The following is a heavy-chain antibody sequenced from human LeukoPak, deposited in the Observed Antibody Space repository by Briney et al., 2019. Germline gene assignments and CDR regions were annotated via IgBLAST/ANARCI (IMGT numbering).Heavy chain of an antibody. Sequence: SSQTLSLTCTVSGGSIINNGYYWSWIRQHPGKGLEWIGYIYHSGTTSYNPSLKSRIIMSIDTSKSQFSLKVTSVTAADTAVYFCARYYYGSGSRRQEFDYWGQGILVAVSS. CDR2: IYHSGTT. J-gene: IGHJ4*02. CDR1: GGSIINNGYY. CDR3: ARYYYGSGSRRQEFDY. V-gene: IGHV4-31*03. D-gene: IGHD3-10*01.